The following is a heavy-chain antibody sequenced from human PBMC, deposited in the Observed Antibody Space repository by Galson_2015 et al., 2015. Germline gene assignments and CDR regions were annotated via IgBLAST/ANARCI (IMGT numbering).Heavy chain of an antibody. Sequence: SVKVSCKASGYTFTSYYMHWVRQAPGQGLEWMGIINPSGGSTSYAQEFQGRVTMTRDTSTSTVYMELSSLRSEDTAVYYCARDQGAWDSSGWYYYYYYGMDVWGQGTTVTVSS. CDR1: GYTFTSYY. CDR2: INPSGGST. CDR3: ARDQGAWDSSGWYYYYYYGMDV. J-gene: IGHJ6*02. D-gene: IGHD6-19*01. V-gene: IGHV1-46*01.